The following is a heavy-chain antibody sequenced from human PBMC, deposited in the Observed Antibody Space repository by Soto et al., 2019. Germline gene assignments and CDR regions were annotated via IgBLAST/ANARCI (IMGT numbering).Heavy chain of an antibody. J-gene: IGHJ5*02. D-gene: IGHD1-1*01. V-gene: IGHV1-24*01. CDR1: GYTLTELS. Sequence: ASVKVSCKVSGYTLTELSMHWVRQAPGKGLEWMGGFDPEDGETIYAQKFQGRVTMTEDTSTDTAYMELSSLRSEDTAVYYCARKLDRDHWFDPWGQGTLVTVSS. CDR2: FDPEDGET. CDR3: ARKLDRDHWFDP.